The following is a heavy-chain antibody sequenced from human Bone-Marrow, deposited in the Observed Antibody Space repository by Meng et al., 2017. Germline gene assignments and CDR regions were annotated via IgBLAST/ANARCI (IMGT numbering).Heavy chain of an antibody. J-gene: IGHJ3*02. CDR1: GFTFSSSA. Sequence: GESLKISCEASGFTFSSSAMNWVRQAPGKGLEWLSSISSTSDYIYYADSVRGRFTVSRDNARNSLFLQVDSLRDEDTAVYYCARAYGGTYYAHAFDIWGQGTLVTVSS. CDR3: ARAYGGTYYAHAFDI. CDR2: ISSTSDYI. V-gene: IGHV3-21*01. D-gene: IGHD1-26*01.